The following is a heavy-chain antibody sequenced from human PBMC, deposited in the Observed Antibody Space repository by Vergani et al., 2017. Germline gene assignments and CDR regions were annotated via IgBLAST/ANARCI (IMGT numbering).Heavy chain of an antibody. J-gene: IGHJ6*02. CDR1: GYTFTGYY. V-gene: IGHV1-2*02. D-gene: IGHD4-17*01. CDR3: ARGRGCTVTTDNRLLYYYCMDV. Sequence: QVQLVQSGAEVKKPGASVKVSCKASGYTFTGYYMHWVRQAPGQGIEWMGWINPNSGGTNYAQKFQGRVTMTRDTSISTAYMELSRLRSDDTAVYYCARGRGCTVTTDNRLLYYYCMDVWGQGTTVTVSS. CDR2: INPNSGGT.